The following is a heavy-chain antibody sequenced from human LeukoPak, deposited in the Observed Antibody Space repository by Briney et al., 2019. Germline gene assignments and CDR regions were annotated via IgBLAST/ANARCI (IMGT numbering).Heavy chain of an antibody. J-gene: IGHJ5*02. V-gene: IGHV1-46*01. D-gene: IGHD3-22*01. CDR3: AREGLRVTMSPGDWFDP. Sequence: ASVKVSCKASGYTFTSYYMDWVRQAPGQGLEWMGIINPSGGSTSYAQKFQGRVTMTRDTSTSTVYMELSSPRSEDTAVYYCAREGLRVTMSPGDWFDPWGQGTLVSVSS. CDR2: INPSGGST. CDR1: GYTFTSYY.